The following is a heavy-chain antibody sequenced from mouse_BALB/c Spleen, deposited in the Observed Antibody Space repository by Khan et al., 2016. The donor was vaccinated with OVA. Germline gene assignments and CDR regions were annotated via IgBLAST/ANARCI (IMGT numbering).Heavy chain of an antibody. CDR2: IDPPNGKT. J-gene: IGHJ2*01. CDR3: SRMARK. V-gene: IGHV14-3*02. CDR1: GLNIKDTY. Sequence: EVQLQQSGAELVKSGATVKLSCKASGLNIKDTYMHWLKQWPEQGLEWIGRIDPPNGKTKTDPKLRGKANIKAETSSNTAYLQRSSLTSDDTAVDYCSRMARKWGQGTTLTVSS.